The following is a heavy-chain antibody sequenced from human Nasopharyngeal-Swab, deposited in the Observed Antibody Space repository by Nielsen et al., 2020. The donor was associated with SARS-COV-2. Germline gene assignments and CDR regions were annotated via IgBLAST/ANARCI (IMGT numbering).Heavy chain of an antibody. CDR3: ARTGYCSGGSCYSWWFDP. D-gene: IGHD2-15*01. CDR2: ISAYNGNT. Sequence: WVRQAPGQGLEWMGWISAYNGNTNYAQRLQGRVTMTTDTSTNTAYMGMRSLRSDDTAVYYCARTGYCSGGSCYSWWFDPWGQGTLVTVSS. V-gene: IGHV1-18*01. J-gene: IGHJ5*02.